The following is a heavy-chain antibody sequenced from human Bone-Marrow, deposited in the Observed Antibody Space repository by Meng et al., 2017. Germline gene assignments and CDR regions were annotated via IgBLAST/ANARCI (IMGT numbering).Heavy chain of an antibody. D-gene: IGHD2-2*01. CDR1: GGSISSGGYS. J-gene: IGHJ2*01. CDR2: IYHSGST. CDR3: ARRLETHCSSTSCYVGGPYWYFDL. Sequence: QLQLQESGSGLVKPSQTLSLTCAVSGGSISSGGYSWSWIRQPPGKGLEWIGYIYHSGSTHYNPSLKSRVIMSVDTSKNQFSLKLYSVTAADTAVYYCARRLETHCSSTSCYVGGPYWYFDLWGRGTLVTVSS. V-gene: IGHV4-30-2*01.